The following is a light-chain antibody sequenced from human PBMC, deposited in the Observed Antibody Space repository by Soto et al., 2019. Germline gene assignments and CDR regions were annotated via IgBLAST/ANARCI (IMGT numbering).Light chain of an antibody. V-gene: IGLV2-14*01. Sequence: QSALTQPASVSGSPGQSITISCTGTSSDVGGYNYVSWYQQHPGKAPKLMIYDVSNRPSGVSNRFSGSKSGNTASLTISGLQAEDGADYYCSSYTSSSAGVFGPGTKLTVL. J-gene: IGLJ1*01. CDR2: DVS. CDR1: SSDVGGYNY. CDR3: SSYTSSSAGV.